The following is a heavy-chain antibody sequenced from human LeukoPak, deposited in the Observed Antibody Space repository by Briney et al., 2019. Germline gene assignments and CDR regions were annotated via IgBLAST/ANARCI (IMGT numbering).Heavy chain of an antibody. J-gene: IGHJ3*02. V-gene: IGHV3-30-3*01. CDR1: GFTFSSYA. D-gene: IGHD3-9*01. CDR2: ISYDGSNK. CDR3: ARGGDQAYYDILTGLSVGAFDI. Sequence: HTGGSLRLSCAASGFTFSSYAMHWVRQAPGKGLEWVAVISYDGSNKYYADSVKGRFTISRDNAQNSLYLQMNSLRAEDTAVYYCARGGDQAYYDILTGLSVGAFDIWGQGTMVTVSS.